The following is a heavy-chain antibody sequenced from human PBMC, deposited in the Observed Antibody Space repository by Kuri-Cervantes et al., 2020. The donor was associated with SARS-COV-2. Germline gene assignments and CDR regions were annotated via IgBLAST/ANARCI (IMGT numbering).Heavy chain of an antibody. CDR1: GFTVSSNY. Sequence: GESLKISCAASGFTVSSNYMSWVRQAPGKGLEWVSVIYSGGSTYYADSVKGRFTISRDNSKNTLYLQMNSLRAEDTAVYYCARDRSFGYWGQGTLVTVSS. CDR2: IYSGGST. V-gene: IGHV3-66*01. CDR3: ARDRSFGY. J-gene: IGHJ4*02.